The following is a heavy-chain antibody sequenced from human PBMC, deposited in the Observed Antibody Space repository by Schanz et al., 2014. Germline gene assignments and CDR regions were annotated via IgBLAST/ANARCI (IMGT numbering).Heavy chain of an antibody. J-gene: IGHJ3*02. CDR2: IIPVLNIA. CDR1: GGTFSSYS. D-gene: IGHD2-2*01. CDR3: ARGTMPGTFDI. V-gene: IGHV1-69*02. Sequence: QVQLVQSGAEVKKPGSSVKVSCKASGGTFSSYSISWVRQAPGQGLEWMGRIIPVLNIATYAQRFQGRVTFTADKSTSTAYMELSSLRCEDTALYYCARGTMPGTFDIWGQGTMVTVSS.